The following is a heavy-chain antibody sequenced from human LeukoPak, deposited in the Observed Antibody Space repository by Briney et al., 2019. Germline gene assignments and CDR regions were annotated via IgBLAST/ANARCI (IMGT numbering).Heavy chain of an antibody. Sequence: GGSLRLSCAASGFTFSSYEMNWVRQAPGKGLEWVSYITSGSSAMYYAESVKGRFTISRDNAKNSLYLQMNSLRAEDTAVYYCARAGEYYDILSGSQRGFDPWGQGTLVTVSS. J-gene: IGHJ5*02. V-gene: IGHV3-48*03. CDR1: GFTFSSYE. CDR3: ARAGEYYDILSGSQRGFDP. CDR2: ITSGSSAM. D-gene: IGHD3-9*01.